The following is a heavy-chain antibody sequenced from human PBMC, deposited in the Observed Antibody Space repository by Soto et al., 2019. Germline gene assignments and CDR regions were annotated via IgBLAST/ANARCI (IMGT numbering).Heavy chain of an antibody. CDR3: ARMGLHLGESSRNWFDP. Sequence: QVQLQESGPGLVKPSQTLSLSCSISGGSITSANYYWTWIRLFPGKGLEWIGYIYSSGTTHYNPSLKSRATITLDTTNNQFSLEVKSATAADTAVYYCARMGLHLGESSRNWFDPWGQGSLVTVSS. D-gene: IGHD3-16*02. J-gene: IGHJ5*02. CDR2: IYSSGTT. CDR1: GGSITSANYY. V-gene: IGHV4-31*03.